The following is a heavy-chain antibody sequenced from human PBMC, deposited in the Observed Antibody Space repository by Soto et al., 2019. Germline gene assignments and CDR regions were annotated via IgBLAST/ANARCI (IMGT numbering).Heavy chain of an antibody. Sequence: QVQLVESGGGVVQPGTSLRLSCAASGFTFSSYAMHWVRQAPGKGLEWVAVISSDGSNKDYADSVKGRFTISRDNSKNTIYLQINSRGADDTSVYYCSGGPGIAVGENYYFDLWGQGTLVTVSS. V-gene: IGHV3-30-3*01. D-gene: IGHD6-13*01. CDR2: ISSDGSNK. CDR1: GFTFSSYA. J-gene: IGHJ4*02. CDR3: SGGPGIAVGENYYFDL.